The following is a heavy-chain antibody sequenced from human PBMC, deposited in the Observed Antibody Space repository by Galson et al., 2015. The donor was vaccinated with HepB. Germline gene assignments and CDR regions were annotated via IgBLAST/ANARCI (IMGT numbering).Heavy chain of an antibody. V-gene: IGHV6-1*01. CDR3: AYGVDG. Sequence: CAISGDSVSSNSAVWNWIRQSPSRGLEWLGRTYYRSRWYNDYAVSVKSRISINADTSKNQVSLQLNSVTPDDTAVYYCAYGVDGWGQGTRGTVS. CDR1: GDSVSSNSAV. J-gene: IGHJ6*02. CDR2: TYYRSRWYN.